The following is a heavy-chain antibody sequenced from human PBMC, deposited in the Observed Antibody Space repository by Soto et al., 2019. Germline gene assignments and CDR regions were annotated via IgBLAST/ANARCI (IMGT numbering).Heavy chain of an antibody. D-gene: IGHD6-6*01. CDR1: GFTFSSYA. CDR3: ARATLFPYSSSSEFSDDYYGMDV. CDR2: ISYDGSNK. Sequence: PGGSLRLSCAASGFTFSSYAMHWVRQAPGKGLEWVAVISYDGSNKYYADSVKGRFTISRDNSKNTLYLQMNSLRAEDTAVYYCARATLFPYSSSSEFSDDYYGMDVWGQGTTVTVSS. J-gene: IGHJ6*02. V-gene: IGHV3-30-3*01.